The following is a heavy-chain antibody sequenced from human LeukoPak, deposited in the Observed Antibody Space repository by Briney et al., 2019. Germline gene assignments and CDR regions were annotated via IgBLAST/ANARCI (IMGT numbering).Heavy chain of an antibody. CDR1: GYTFTGYY. CDR2: INPNSGGT. CDR3: ARGTCSSTSCYHSPYNWFDP. Sequence: GASVKVSCKASGYTFTGYYMHWVRQAPGQGLEWMVWINPNSGGTNYAQKLQGRVTMTRDTSISTAYMELSRLRPDDTAVYYCARGTCSSTSCYHSPYNWFDPWGQGTLVTVSS. V-gene: IGHV1-2*02. J-gene: IGHJ5*02. D-gene: IGHD2-2*01.